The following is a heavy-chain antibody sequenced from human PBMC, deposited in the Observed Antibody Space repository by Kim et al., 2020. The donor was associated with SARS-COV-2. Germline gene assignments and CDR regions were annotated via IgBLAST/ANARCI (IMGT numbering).Heavy chain of an antibody. D-gene: IGHD4-17*01. V-gene: IGHV4-4*02. Sequence: PSLKSRVTIPLDKSKNRYSLKLSSVTAADAAVYYCARVYGDLCYYYGMDVWGQGTTVTVSS. CDR3: ARVYGDLCYYYGMDV. J-gene: IGHJ6*02.